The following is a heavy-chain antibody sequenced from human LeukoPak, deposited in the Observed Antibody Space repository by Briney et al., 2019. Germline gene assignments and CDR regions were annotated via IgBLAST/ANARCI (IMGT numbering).Heavy chain of an antibody. Sequence: ASVKVSCKASGYTFTSYGISWVRQAPGQGLEWMGWISAYNGNTNYAQKLQGRVTMTTDTSTSTAYMELRSLRSDDTAVYYCASGELVGATISRYLLPIQHWGQGTLVTVSS. CDR3: ASGELVGATISRYLLPIQH. V-gene: IGHV1-18*01. CDR1: GYTFTSYG. D-gene: IGHD1-26*01. J-gene: IGHJ1*01. CDR2: ISAYNGNT.